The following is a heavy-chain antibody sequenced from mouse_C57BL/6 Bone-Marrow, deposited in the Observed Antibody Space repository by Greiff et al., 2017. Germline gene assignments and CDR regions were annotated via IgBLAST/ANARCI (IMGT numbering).Heavy chain of an antibody. D-gene: IGHD2-3*01. V-gene: IGHV5-4*01. CDR3: ARDDDYFYYYAMDY. J-gene: IGHJ4*01. CDR1: GFTFSSYA. CDR2: ISDGGSYT. Sequence: EVKVVESGGGLVKPGGSLKLSCAASGFTFSSYAMSWVRQTPEKRLEWVATISDGGSYTYYPDNVKGRFTISRDNAKNNLYLQMSHLKSEDTAMYYCARDDDYFYYYAMDYWVKEPQSPSPQ.